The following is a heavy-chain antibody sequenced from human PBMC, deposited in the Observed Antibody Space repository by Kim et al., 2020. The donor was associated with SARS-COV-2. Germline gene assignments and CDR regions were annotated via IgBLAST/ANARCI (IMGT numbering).Heavy chain of an antibody. Sequence: SETLSLTCAVYGGSFSGYYWSWIRQPPGKGLEWIGEINHSGSTNYNPSLKSRVTISVDTSKNQFSLKLSSVTAADTAVYYCARGQGFYDILTGYWYRSRWRSENFDYWGQGTLVTVSS. CDR3: ARGQGFYDILTGYWYRSRWRSENFDY. J-gene: IGHJ4*02. CDR1: GGSFSGYY. CDR2: INHSGST. V-gene: IGHV4-34*01. D-gene: IGHD3-9*01.